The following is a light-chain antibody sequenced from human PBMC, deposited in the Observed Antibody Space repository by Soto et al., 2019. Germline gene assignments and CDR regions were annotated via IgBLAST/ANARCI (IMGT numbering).Light chain of an antibody. Sequence: EIVMTQSPASLSVSPGERATLSCRASQSLNDNLACYQQKPGQAPRLLIYRASNRATGVPARFSASGSGTEFTLTISSLQSEDSAVYYCHQYSNWPPWTFGQGTKVEIK. J-gene: IGKJ1*01. CDR3: HQYSNWPPWT. V-gene: IGKV3-15*01. CDR1: QSLNDN. CDR2: RAS.